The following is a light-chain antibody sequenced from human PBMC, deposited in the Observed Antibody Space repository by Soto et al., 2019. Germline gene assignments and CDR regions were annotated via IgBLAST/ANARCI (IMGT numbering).Light chain of an antibody. CDR2: EGS. J-gene: IGLJ7*01. Sequence: QSALTQPASVSGSPGQSITISCTGTSSDVGSYNLVSWYQQHPGKAPKLMIYEGSKRPSGVSNRFSGSKSGNTASLTISGLQAEDEADYYCCSYAGSRTAVFGGGTQLTVL. V-gene: IGLV2-23*01. CDR3: CSYAGSRTAV. CDR1: SSDVGSYNL.